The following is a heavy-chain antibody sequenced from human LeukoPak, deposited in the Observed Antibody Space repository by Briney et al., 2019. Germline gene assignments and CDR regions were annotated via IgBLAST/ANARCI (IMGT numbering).Heavy chain of an antibody. CDR1: GFTLSNND. J-gene: IGHJ6*02. Sequence: PGGSLRLSCVASGFTLSNNDMHWVRQATGKGLEWVSTIGAAGDTYYPGSVEGRFTISRDSAKNSLYLQVNSLRAGDTAVYYCARGPTQYHYGMNVWGQGTTVTVSS. CDR2: IGAAGDT. D-gene: IGHD1-1*01. V-gene: IGHV3-13*01. CDR3: ARGPTQYHYGMNV.